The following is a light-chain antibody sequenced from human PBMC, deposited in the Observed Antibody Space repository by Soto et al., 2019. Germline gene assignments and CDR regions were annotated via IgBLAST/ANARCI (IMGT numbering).Light chain of an antibody. Sequence: QAVVTQSPSASASLGASVRLTCTLSSGHSSYAIAWHQQQPEKGPRYLMKVDSDGNHIKGDGIPDRFSGSSSGAERYLTISSLQSEDEADYYCQTWGTGTWVFGGVTKLTVL. J-gene: IGLJ3*02. CDR3: QTWGTGTWV. V-gene: IGLV4-69*01. CDR2: VDSDGNH. CDR1: SGHSSYA.